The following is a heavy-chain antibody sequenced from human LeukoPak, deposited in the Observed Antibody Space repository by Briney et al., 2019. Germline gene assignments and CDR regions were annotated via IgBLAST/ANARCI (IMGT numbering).Heavy chain of an antibody. CDR1: DDSITSTLFY. D-gene: IGHD6-19*01. Sequence: VQPSETLSLTCTVSDDSITSTLFYWVWIRQPPGKGLESIGTINYSGVTYYNPSLKSRVTMSMDASKKQFSLKLTSVTAAVMAVYYCAIARGYSSGWYGPSYYFDYWGQGTLVTVSS. CDR2: INYSGVT. CDR3: AIARGYSSGWYGPSYYFDY. J-gene: IGHJ4*02. V-gene: IGHV4-39*07.